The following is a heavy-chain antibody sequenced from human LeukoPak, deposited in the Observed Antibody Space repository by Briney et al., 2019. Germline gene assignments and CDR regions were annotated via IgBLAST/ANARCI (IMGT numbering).Heavy chain of an antibody. V-gene: IGHV3-53*01. J-gene: IGHJ4*02. CDR3: ARGLYEFCSGGSCYSYYFDY. D-gene: IGHD2-15*01. Sequence: PGGSLRLSCVASGFTFSRYWMHWVRQAPGKGLEWVSIIYSGGTTYYADSVKGRFTISRDNSKNTLYLQMNSLRAEDTAVYFCARGLYEFCSGGSCYSYYFDYWGQGTLVTVSS. CDR1: GFTFSRYW. CDR2: IYSGGTT.